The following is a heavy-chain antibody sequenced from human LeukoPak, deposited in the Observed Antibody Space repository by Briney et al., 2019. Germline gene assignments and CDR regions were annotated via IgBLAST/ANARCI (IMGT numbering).Heavy chain of an antibody. CDR1: GYTFTSYD. CDR3: ARVCDILTGYYKWALDI. D-gene: IGHD3-9*01. J-gene: IGHJ3*02. CDR2: MNPNSGNT. V-gene: IGHV1-8*01. Sequence: ASVKVSCKASGYTFTSYDINWVRQATGQGLEWMGWMNPNSGNTGYAQKFQGRVTMIRNTSISTAYMELSSLRSEDTAVYYCARVCDILTGYYKWALDIWGQGTMVTVS.